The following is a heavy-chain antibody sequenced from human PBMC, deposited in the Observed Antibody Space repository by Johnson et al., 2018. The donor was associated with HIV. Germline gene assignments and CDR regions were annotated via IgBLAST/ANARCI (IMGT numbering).Heavy chain of an antibody. J-gene: IGHJ3*02. D-gene: IGHD4-23*01. CDR2: IYSGGST. Sequence: VQLVESGGGVVQPGGSLRLSCAASGFTVSSNYMSWVRQAPGKGLEWVSVIYSGGSTYYADSVKGRFTISRDNSKNTLYLQMNSLRAEDTAVYYCARDRMGSLGYCGNRVNDAFDIWGQGTMVTVSS. CDR1: GFTVSSNY. CDR3: ARDRMGSLGYCGNRVNDAFDI. V-gene: IGHV3-66*01.